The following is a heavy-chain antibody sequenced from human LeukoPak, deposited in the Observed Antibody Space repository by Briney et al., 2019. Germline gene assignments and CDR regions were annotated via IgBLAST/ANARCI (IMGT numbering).Heavy chain of an antibody. D-gene: IGHD5-12*01. V-gene: IGHV3-23*01. CDR2: ISSSGGST. CDR1: GFTLSSYA. Sequence: GGSLRLSCAASGFTLSSYAMSWVRQAPGKGLEWVSAISSSGGSTYYADSVKGRFTISRDKSKNTLYLQMNSLRAGDTAVYYCAKDPYRGYDYGYFDYWGQGTLVTVSS. CDR3: AKDPYRGYDYGYFDY. J-gene: IGHJ4*02.